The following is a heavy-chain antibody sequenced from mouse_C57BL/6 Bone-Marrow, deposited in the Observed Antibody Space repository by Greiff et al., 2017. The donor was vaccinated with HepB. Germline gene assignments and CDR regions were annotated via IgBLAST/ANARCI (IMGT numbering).Heavy chain of an antibody. D-gene: IGHD1-1*01. Sequence: QVQLQQSGPELVKPGASVKISCKASGYAFSSSWMNWVKQRPGKGLEWIGRIYPGDGDTNYNGKFKGKATLTADKSSSTAYMQLSSLTSEDSAVYFCAREHYYGSSLWYFDVWGTGTTVTVSS. V-gene: IGHV1-82*01. CDR1: GYAFSSSW. CDR2: IYPGDGDT. CDR3: AREHYYGSSLWYFDV. J-gene: IGHJ1*03.